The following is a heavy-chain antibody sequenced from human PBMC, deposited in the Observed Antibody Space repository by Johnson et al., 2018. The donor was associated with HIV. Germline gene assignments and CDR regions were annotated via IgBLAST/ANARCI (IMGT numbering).Heavy chain of an antibody. Sequence: VQLVESGGGVVQPGRSLRLSCAASGFTFSSYAMHWVRQAPGKGLEWVSAISGSGGSTYYADSVKGRFTISRDHSKNTLDLQMNSLSAEDTAVYFCARVAYCGGDCYSRAHAFDIWGQGTMVTVSS. V-gene: IGHV3-23*04. D-gene: IGHD2-21*01. J-gene: IGHJ3*02. CDR3: ARVAYCGGDCYSRAHAFDI. CDR1: GFTFSSYA. CDR2: ISGSGGST.